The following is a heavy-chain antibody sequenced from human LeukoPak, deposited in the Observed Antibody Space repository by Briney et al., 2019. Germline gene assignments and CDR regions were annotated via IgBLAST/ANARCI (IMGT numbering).Heavy chain of an antibody. D-gene: IGHD6-13*01. CDR3: ARAGCSSSWYLY. J-gene: IGHJ4*02. CDR2: I. V-gene: IGHV3-48*01. Sequence: GGSLRLSCAVSGFTFSSYSMNWVRRAPGKGLEWVSDIYYADSVKGRFAVSRDNAKNSLYLQMNSLRAEDTAVYYCARAGCSSSWYLYWGQGTLVTVSS. CDR1: GFTFSSYS.